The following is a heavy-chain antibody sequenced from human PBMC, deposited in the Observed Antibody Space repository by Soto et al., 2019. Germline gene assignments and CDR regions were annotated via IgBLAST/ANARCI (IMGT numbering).Heavy chain of an antibody. Sequence: APVKVSCKGFGYSFMKYGINWVRKAPGQGLERVGWISPYSGYTHSAQKFHGRLTLTTDTAASRAYLVFRLVKTADTATYHCAREPSVVVPAAQPSRFDSWGQGTLVTVSS. D-gene: IGHD2-2*01. V-gene: IGHV1-18*01. CDR3: AREPSVVVPAAQPSRFDS. CDR2: ISPYSGYT. J-gene: IGHJ4*02. CDR1: GYSFMKYG.